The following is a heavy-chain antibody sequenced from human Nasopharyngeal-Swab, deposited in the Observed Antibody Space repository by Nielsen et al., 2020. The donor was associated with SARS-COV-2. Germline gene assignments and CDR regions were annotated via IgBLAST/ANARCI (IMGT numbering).Heavy chain of an antibody. Sequence: GSLRLSCAASGFTFNSYYMSWLRQAPGKGLEWVGNIKQDGSEKYYVDSVKGRFTISRDNAKNSLYLQMNSLRAEDTAVYYCARDVRQRTGDYWGQGTLVTVSS. CDR3: ARDVRQRTGDY. J-gene: IGHJ4*02. CDR2: IKQDGSEK. CDR1: GFTFNSYY. V-gene: IGHV3-7*01. D-gene: IGHD1-1*01.